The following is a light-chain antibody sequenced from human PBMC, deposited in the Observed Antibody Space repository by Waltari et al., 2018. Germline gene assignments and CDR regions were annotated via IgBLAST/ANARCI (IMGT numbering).Light chain of an antibody. CDR2: DVS. V-gene: IGKV1-9*01. CDR3: QHLHNYPLT. Sequence: DIQLTQSPSILSASVGDRVPITCRASQGISNYFAWYQQKPGKVPKLLIYDVSTLQSGAPSRFSGSGSGTEFTLTISSLQPEDFATYYCQHLHNYPLTFGGGTKVEIK. J-gene: IGKJ4*01. CDR1: QGISNY.